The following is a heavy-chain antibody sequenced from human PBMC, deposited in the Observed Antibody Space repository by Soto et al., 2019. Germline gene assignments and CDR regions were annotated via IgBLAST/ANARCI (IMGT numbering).Heavy chain of an antibody. CDR3: AKAARWFGIAVAGSYFDY. Sequence: GGSLRLSCAASGFTFSSYAMSWVRQAPGKGLEWVSAISGSGGSTYYADSVKGRFTISRDNSKNTLYLQMNSLRAEDTAVYYCAKAARWFGIAVAGSYFDYWGQGTLVTVSS. J-gene: IGHJ4*02. V-gene: IGHV3-23*01. D-gene: IGHD6-19*01. CDR1: GFTFSSYA. CDR2: ISGSGGST.